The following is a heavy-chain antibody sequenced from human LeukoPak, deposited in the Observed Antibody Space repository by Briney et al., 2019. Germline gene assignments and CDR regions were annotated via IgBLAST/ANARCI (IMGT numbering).Heavy chain of an antibody. V-gene: IGHV1-46*04. CDR2: INPSGGST. D-gene: IGHD3-16*02. CDR3: ARIGRLGELSLSYYFDY. Sequence: ASVKVSCKASGYTFTSYYIHWIRQAPGQGLQWMGFINPSGGSTSYSQSLQGIFTMTRDMSTSTVYMELSSLRSEDTAVYYCARIGRLGELSLSYYFDYWGQGTLVTVSS. J-gene: IGHJ4*02. CDR1: GYTFTSYY.